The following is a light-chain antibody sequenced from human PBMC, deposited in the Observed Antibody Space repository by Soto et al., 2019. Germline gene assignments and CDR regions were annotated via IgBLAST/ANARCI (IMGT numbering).Light chain of an antibody. CDR1: RSFASSY. CDR2: DAS. V-gene: IGKV3-11*01. Sequence: DIVLTQSPATLSLSPGERATLSCRASRSFASSYLAWYQHKPGQAPRLLIYDASNRATGIPARFSGSGSGTDFTLTISSLEPEDFAVYYCQQRSNWPLTFGGGTKVEIK. J-gene: IGKJ4*01. CDR3: QQRSNWPLT.